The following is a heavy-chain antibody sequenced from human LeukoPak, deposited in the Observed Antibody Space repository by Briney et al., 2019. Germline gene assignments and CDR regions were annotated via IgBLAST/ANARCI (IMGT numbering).Heavy chain of an antibody. CDR3: AKDATGGPLVVVITDEYFQH. V-gene: IGHV3-23*01. J-gene: IGHJ1*01. D-gene: IGHD3-22*01. Sequence: PGGSLRLSCAASGFTFSSDAMSWVRQAPGKGLEWVSAISGSGGSTYYADSVKGRFTISRDNSKNTLYLQMNSLRAEDTAVYYCAKDATGGPLVVVITDEYFQHWGQGTLVTVSS. CDR1: GFTFSSDA. CDR2: ISGSGGST.